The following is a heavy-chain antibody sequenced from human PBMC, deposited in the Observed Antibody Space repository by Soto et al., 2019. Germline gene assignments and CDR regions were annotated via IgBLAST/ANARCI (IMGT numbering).Heavy chain of an antibody. J-gene: IGHJ4*02. CDR1: GYTFTGHH. Sequence: ASVKVSCKPSGYTFTGHHIHWVRQAPGQGLEWVGWINPKNGGTNYAQKFLGRVTMTRDTSIATAYMDLSGLRSDDTAVYYCGKSFNDFLTGYLPLLDYWGQGTLATVSS. D-gene: IGHD3-9*01. CDR2: INPKNGGT. CDR3: GKSFNDFLTGYLPLLDY. V-gene: IGHV1-2*02.